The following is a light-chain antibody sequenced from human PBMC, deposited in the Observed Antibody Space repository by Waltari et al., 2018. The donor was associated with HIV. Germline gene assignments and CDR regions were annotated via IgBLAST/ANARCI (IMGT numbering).Light chain of an antibody. Sequence: SHELTQPPSVSVSPGQTASITCSGDYLGDKYASWYQQKPGQSPVLVIYQDDKRPSGIPERFSGSNSGNTVTLTITGTQAMDEADYYCQAWDSSTVLFGGGTKLTVL. CDR3: QAWDSSTVL. CDR2: QDD. J-gene: IGLJ2*01. CDR1: YLGDKY. V-gene: IGLV3-1*01.